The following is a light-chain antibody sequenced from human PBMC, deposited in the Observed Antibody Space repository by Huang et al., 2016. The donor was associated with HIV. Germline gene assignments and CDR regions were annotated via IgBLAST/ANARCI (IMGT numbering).Light chain of an antibody. CDR2: ATS. CDR1: RSISSY. CDR3: QQSYSSPCT. V-gene: IGKV1-39*01. Sequence: DIQMTQSPSSLSASVGDRVTITCRASRSISSYLKWYQQKPGKAPKLLIFATSRLQSRVPSRFRGRGSGTDFTLTINSLQPEDFATYYCQQSYSSPCTVGPGTKVNIK. J-gene: IGKJ3*01.